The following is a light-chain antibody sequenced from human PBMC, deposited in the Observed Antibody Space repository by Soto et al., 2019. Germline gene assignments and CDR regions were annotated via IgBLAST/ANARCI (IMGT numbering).Light chain of an antibody. CDR3: QQRINWLT. CDR2: DAS. V-gene: IGKV3-11*01. CDR1: QSVSSY. J-gene: IGKJ4*01. Sequence: EIVLTQSPATLSLSPGERATLSCRASQSVSSYLAWYQQKPGQAPRLLIYDASNRATGIPARFSGSGSGTDFTLTLSSLEPEDFAVYYCQQRINWLTFGGGTKVEIK.